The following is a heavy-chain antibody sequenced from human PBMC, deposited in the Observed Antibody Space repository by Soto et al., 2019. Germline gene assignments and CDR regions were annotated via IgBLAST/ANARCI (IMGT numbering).Heavy chain of an antibody. Sequence: QVQLVQSWSEVKNPGSSVKVSCKASGGTFSTYTITWVRQAPGQGLEWMGRIIPIIGIINYAQKFQGRVTITADKFTGTAYMELTRLRSDDTAVYYCAGDPDSHYNDSHASSYPWGQGTLVTVSS. D-gene: IGHD3-22*01. CDR3: AGDPDSHYNDSHASSYP. CDR2: IIPIIGII. CDR1: GGTFSTYT. J-gene: IGHJ5*02. V-gene: IGHV1-69*08.